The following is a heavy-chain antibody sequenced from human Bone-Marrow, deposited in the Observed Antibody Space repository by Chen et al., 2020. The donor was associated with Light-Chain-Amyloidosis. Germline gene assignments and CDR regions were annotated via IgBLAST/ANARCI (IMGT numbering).Heavy chain of an antibody. Sequence: DVQLLESGGGLVQPGGSLRLSCAASGFIFSNSAMSWVRQAPGKGLEWVSVIYSGGITYYADSRNTLYLQMNSLRAEDTAIYYCASTTVTTRHVGAFDIWGQGTKVTVSS. CDR3: ASTTVTTRHVGAFDI. CDR2: IYSGGIT. CDR1: GFIFSNSA. V-gene: IGHV3-23*03. J-gene: IGHJ3*02. D-gene: IGHD4-17*01.